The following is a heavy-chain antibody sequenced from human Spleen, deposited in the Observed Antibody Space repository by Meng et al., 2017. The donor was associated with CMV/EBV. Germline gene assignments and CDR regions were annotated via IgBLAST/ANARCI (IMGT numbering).Heavy chain of an antibody. CDR2: INPNIGGT. CDR1: GYTFTGYY. CDR3: ASPSYGGNSGSHLIY. V-gene: IGHV1-2*02. Sequence: ASVKVSCKASGYTFTGYYMHWVRQALGQGLEWMGWINPNIGGTNYAQKFQGRVTMTRDTSISTAYMELSRLSSDDTAVYYCASPSYGGNSGSHLIYWGQGTLVTVSS. J-gene: IGHJ4*02. D-gene: IGHD4-23*01.